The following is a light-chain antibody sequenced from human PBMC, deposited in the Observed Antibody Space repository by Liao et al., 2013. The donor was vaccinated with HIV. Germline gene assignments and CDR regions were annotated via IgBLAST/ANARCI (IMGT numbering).Light chain of an antibody. CDR2: KDS. V-gene: IGLV3-25*03. CDR3: QSADSSGTYVWV. Sequence: SYELTQPPSVSVSPGQTARIACSGDALPNQYAYWYQQKPGQAPVLVISKDSDRPSGIPERFSGSSSGTTVTLAISGVQAEDEADYYCQSADSSGTYVWVFGGGTKLTVL. CDR1: ALPNQY. J-gene: IGLJ3*02.